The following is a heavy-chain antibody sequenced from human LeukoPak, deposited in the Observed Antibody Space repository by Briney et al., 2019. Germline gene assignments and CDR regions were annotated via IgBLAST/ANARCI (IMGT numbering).Heavy chain of an antibody. V-gene: IGHV3-30*18. Sequence: GRSLRLSCAASGFTFSSYGMHWVRQAPGKGLEWVAVISYDGSNKYYADSVKGRFTISRDNSKNTLYLQMNSLRAEDTAVYYCAKPKVGWLSLDYWGQGTLVTVSS. CDR2: ISYDGSNK. CDR3: AKPKVGWLSLDY. D-gene: IGHD3-22*01. J-gene: IGHJ4*02. CDR1: GFTFSSYG.